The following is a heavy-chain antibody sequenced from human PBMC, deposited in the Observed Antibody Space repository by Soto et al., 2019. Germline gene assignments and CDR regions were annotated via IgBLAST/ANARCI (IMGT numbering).Heavy chain of an antibody. CDR2: IYYSGRT. V-gene: IGHV4-39*01. Sequence: TSETLSLTCTVSGGSISSSSYYWGWIRQPPGKGLEWIGSIYYSGRTYYNPSLKSRVTISVHTSKNQFSLKLSSVTAADTAVYYCARHRSPDLGYCSSTSCYMREIWFDPWGQGTLVTVSS. CDR3: ARHRSPDLGYCSSTSCYMREIWFDP. CDR1: GGSISSSSYY. J-gene: IGHJ5*02. D-gene: IGHD2-2*02.